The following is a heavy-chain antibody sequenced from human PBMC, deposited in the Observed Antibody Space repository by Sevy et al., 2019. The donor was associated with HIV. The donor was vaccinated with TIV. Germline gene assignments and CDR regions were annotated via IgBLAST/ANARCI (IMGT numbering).Heavy chain of an antibody. Sequence: GGSLRLSCAASGFTFSRYAMNWLRQAPGKGLEWVSTISGSGGSTYYAHSVKGRFTISRDNSKNTLDLQMNSLRAEDTAVYYCAKARGDILLMVYGFAFDIWGQGTMVTVSS. V-gene: IGHV3-23*01. D-gene: IGHD2-8*01. CDR3: AKARGDILLMVYGFAFDI. CDR2: ISGSGGST. CDR1: GFTFSRYA. J-gene: IGHJ3*02.